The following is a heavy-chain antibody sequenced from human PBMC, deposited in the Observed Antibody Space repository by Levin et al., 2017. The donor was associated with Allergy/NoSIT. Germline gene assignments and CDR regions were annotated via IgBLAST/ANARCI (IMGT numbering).Heavy chain of an antibody. D-gene: IGHD6-19*01. J-gene: IGHJ4*02. Sequence: GESLKISCAASGFTFSSYAMHWVRQAPGKGLEWVAVISYDGSNKYYADSVKGRFTISRDNSKNTLYLQMNSLRAEDTAVYYCARELAVAEDDYWGQGTLVTVSS. V-gene: IGHV3-30-3*01. CDR2: ISYDGSNK. CDR3: ARELAVAEDDY. CDR1: GFTFSSYA.